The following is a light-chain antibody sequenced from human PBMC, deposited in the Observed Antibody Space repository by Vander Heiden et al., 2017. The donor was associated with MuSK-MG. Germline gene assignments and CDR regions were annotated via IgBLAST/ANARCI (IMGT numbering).Light chain of an antibody. CDR1: QSVLYSSNNKNY. V-gene: IGKV4-1*01. CDR3: QQYYSTPCT. J-gene: IGKJ2*02. CDR2: WAS. Sequence: DIVMTQSPASLAVSLGESATINCKSSQSVLYSSNNKNYLAWYQQKPGQPPKLLIYWASTRESGVPDRFSGSGSGTDFTLTISSLQAEDVAVYYCQQYYSTPCTFGQGTKLEIK.